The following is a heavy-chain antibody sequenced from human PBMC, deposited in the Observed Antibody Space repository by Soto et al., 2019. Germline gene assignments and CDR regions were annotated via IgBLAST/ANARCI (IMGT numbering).Heavy chain of an antibody. D-gene: IGHD4-4*01. V-gene: IGHV2-5*02. CDR1: GFSLSTSGVG. Sequence: QITLKESGPTLVKPTQTLTLTCTFSGFSLSTSGVGVGWIRQPPGKALEWLALIYWDDDKRYNPSLKSRLTITKAHAKNQVVLTMTNMYPVDTATYSCVHSNYWGGLFDYWGQGTLVTVSS. CDR3: VHSNYWGGLFDY. CDR2: IYWDDDK. J-gene: IGHJ4*02.